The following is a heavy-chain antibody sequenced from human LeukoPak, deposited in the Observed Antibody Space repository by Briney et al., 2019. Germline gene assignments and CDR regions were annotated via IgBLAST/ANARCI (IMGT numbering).Heavy chain of an antibody. CDR3: AKGGVGAPSYY. CDR1: GFTFSSYG. D-gene: IGHD1-26*01. V-gene: IGHV3-23*01. Sequence: GGSLRLSCAASGFTFSSYGMNWVRQAPGKGLEWVTFIRCGGSSTYYADSVKGRFTISRDNSKNTLYLQMNSLRAEDTAVYYCAKGGVGAPSYYWGQGTLVTVSS. J-gene: IGHJ4*02. CDR2: IRCGGSST.